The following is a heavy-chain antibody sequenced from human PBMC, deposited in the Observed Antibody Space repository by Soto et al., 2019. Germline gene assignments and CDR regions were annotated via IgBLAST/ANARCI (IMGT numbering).Heavy chain of an antibody. Sequence: ASVKVSCKASGYPFTSYAMHWVRQAPGQRLEWMGWINAGNGNTKYSQKFQGRVTITRDTSASTAYMELSSLRSEDTAVYYCARGGVVPAAPGGAFDIWGQGTVVTVSS. D-gene: IGHD2-2*01. J-gene: IGHJ3*02. CDR1: GYPFTSYA. CDR2: INAGNGNT. V-gene: IGHV1-3*01. CDR3: ARGGVVPAAPGGAFDI.